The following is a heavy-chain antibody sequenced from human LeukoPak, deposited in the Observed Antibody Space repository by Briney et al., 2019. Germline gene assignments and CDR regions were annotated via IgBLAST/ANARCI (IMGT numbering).Heavy chain of an antibody. D-gene: IGHD2-15*01. CDR3: ARVDYCSGGSCYSGDY. CDR2: ISSSSSYI. V-gene: IGHV3-21*01. J-gene: IGHJ4*02. CDR1: GFTFSSYS. Sequence: GGSLRLSCAASGFTFSSYSMNWVRQAPGKGLEWVSSISSSSSYIYYADSVKGRFTISRDNAKNSLYLQMNSLRAEDTAVYYCARVDYCSGGSCYSGDYWGQGTLVTVSS.